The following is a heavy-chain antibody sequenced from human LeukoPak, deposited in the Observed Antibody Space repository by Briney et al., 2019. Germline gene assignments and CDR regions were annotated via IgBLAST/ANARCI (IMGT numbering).Heavy chain of an antibody. V-gene: IGHV4-4*07. CDR2: IYTSGST. J-gene: IGHJ2*01. CDR1: GGSISSYY. CDR3: ARVTFHSSSFWYFDL. D-gene: IGHD6-6*01. Sequence: SSETLSLTCTVSGGSISSYYWSWIRQPAGKGLEWIGRIYTSGSTNHNPSLKSRVTMSVDTSKNQFSLKLSSVTAADTAVYYCARVTFHSSSFWYFDLWGRGTLVTVSS.